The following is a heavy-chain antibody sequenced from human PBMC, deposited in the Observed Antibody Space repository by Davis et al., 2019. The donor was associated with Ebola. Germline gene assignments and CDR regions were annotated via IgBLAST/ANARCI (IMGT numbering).Heavy chain of an antibody. D-gene: IGHD6-6*01. V-gene: IGHV1-2*04. J-gene: IGHJ4*02. CDR3: ARDSSSFIFDY. Sequence: AASVKVSCKASGYTFTGYYMHWVRQAPGQGLEWMGWINPNSGGTNYAQKFQGWVTMTRDTSISTAYMELSRLRSDDTAVYYCARDSSSFIFDYWGQGTLVTVSS. CDR1: GYTFTGYY. CDR2: INPNSGGT.